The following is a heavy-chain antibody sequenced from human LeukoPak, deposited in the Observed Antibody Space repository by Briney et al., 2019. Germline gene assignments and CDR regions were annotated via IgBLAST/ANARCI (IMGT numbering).Heavy chain of an antibody. J-gene: IGHJ4*02. V-gene: IGHV4-59*08. CDR3: ARRARTTAGGDYFDY. Sequence: SETLSLTCTVSGGSISTYYWSWLRQPPGKGLEWIGYIFYSGSTNYNPSLNSRVTISLDTSRSQFSLRLSSVTAADTAVYYCARRARTTAGGDYFDYWGQGTLVTVSS. CDR2: IFYSGST. CDR1: GGSISTYY. D-gene: IGHD6-13*01.